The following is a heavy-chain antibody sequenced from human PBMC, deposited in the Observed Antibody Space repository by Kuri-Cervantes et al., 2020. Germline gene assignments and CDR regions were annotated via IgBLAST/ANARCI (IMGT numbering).Heavy chain of an antibody. CDR2: IDWDDDK. D-gene: IGHD3-10*01. CDR3: AHSYYGSGTPSFDY. J-gene: IGHJ4*02. Sequence: SGPTLVKPTQTLTLTCTFSGFSLSTSGVGVGWIRQPPGKALEWLARIDWDDDKFYSTSLKTRLTISKDTSKDQVVLTMTNMDPVDTATYYCAHSYYGSGTPSFDYWGQGTLVTVSS. V-gene: IGHV2-70*12. CDR1: GFSLSTSGVG.